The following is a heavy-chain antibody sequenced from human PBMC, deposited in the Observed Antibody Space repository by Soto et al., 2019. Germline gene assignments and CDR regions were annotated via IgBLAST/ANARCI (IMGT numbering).Heavy chain of an antibody. J-gene: IGHJ6*02. CDR3: ARDRDYYDSSGYYGARYYYGMDV. Sequence: PGGSLRLSCAASGFTFSSYAMHWVRQAPGKGLEWVAVISYDGSNKYYADSVKGRFTISRDNSKNTLYLQMNSLRAEDTAVYYCARDRDYYDSSGYYGARYYYGMDVWGQGTTVTV. CDR1: GFTFSSYA. CDR2: ISYDGSNK. D-gene: IGHD3-22*01. V-gene: IGHV3-30-3*01.